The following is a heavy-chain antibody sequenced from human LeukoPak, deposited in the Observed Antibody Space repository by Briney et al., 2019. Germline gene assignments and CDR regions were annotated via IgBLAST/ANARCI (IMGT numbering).Heavy chain of an antibody. D-gene: IGHD3-9*01. CDR3: AKEGEVGILNGYYFY. J-gene: IGHJ4*02. V-gene: IGHV3-23*01. CDR1: GFTFSSYA. CDR2: ISGSGGST. Sequence: KTGGSLRLSCAASGFTFSSYAMSWVRQAPGKGLEWVSAISGSGGSTYYADSVKGRFTISRDNSKNTLYLQMNSLRAGDTAIYYCAKEGEVGILNGYYFYWGQGTLVTVSS.